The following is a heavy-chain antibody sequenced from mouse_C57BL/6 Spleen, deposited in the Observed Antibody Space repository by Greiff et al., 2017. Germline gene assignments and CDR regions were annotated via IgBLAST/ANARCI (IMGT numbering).Heavy chain of an antibody. V-gene: IGHV7-1*01. D-gene: IGHD1-1*01. CDR1: GFTFSDFY. CDR3: ARDDYGRSAMDY. J-gene: IGHJ4*01. Sequence: EVHLVESGGGLVQSGRSLRLSCATSGFTFSDFYMEWVRQAPGKGLEWIAASRNKANDYTTEYSASVKGRFIVSRDTSQSSLYLQMNALRAEDTAIYYCARDDYGRSAMDYWGQGTSVTVSS. CDR2: SRNKANDYTT.